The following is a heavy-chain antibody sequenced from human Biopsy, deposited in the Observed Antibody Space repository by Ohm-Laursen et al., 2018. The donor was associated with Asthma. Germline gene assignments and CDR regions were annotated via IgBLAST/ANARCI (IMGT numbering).Heavy chain of an antibody. CDR1: YGSITSGGYY. D-gene: IGHD3-22*01. CDR2: IYYSGST. V-gene: IGHV4-31*03. CDR3: ARAQDYYDSRGYYRSFDY. J-gene: IGHJ4*02. Sequence: TLSLTCTVSYGSITSGGYYWTWIRQHPGKGLEWIGFIYYSGSTYYNPSLKSRVGISIDTSKNQFSLKLSSVTAADTAVYYCARAQDYYDSRGYYRSFDYWGQGTLVTVSS.